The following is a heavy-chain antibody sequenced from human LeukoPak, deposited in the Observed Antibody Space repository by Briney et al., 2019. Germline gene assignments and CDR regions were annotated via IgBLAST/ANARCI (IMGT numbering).Heavy chain of an antibody. CDR1: GFTFSSYA. CDR3: ARQSSSSSWLNWFDP. Sequence: GGSLRLSCAASGFTFSSYAMSWVRQVSGKGLEWVSTISGSGVSTYYADSVKGRFTISRDNYKATLSLQMNSLRAEDTAVYYCARQSSSSSWLNWFDPWGQGTLVTVSS. J-gene: IGHJ5*02. CDR2: ISGSGVST. D-gene: IGHD2-2*01. V-gene: IGHV3-23*01.